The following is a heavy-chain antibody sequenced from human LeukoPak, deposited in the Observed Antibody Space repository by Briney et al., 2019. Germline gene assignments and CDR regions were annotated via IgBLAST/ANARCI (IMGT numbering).Heavy chain of an antibody. CDR2: TSSDLNVK. Sequence: GGSLRLSCAASGFTFRNYVFHWVRQAPGKGLEWVAVTSSDLNVKLYADSVKGRFTISRDNSRSTLYLQMNSLRPEDTAIYYCAREGYYGSGSPPSLYFDYWGQGTLVTVSS. CDR1: GFTFRNYV. V-gene: IGHV3-30-3*01. D-gene: IGHD3-10*01. CDR3: AREGYYGSGSPPSLYFDY. J-gene: IGHJ4*02.